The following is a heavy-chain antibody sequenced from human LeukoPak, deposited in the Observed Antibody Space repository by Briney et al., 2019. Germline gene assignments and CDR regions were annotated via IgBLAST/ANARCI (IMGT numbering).Heavy chain of an antibody. V-gene: IGHV1-69*01. Sequence: SVKVSCKASGGTFSSYATSWVRQAPGQGLEWMGGIIPIFGTANYAQKFQGRVTITADESTSTAYMELSSLRSEDTAVYYCARSPEYCSSTSCGYYYYYGMDVWGKGTTVTVSS. J-gene: IGHJ6*04. CDR2: IIPIFGTA. CDR1: GGTFSSYA. D-gene: IGHD2-2*01. CDR3: ARSPEYCSSTSCGYYYYYGMDV.